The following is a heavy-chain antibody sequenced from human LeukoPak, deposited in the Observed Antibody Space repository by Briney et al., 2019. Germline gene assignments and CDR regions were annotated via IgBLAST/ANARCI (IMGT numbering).Heavy chain of an antibody. Sequence: GGSLRLSCAASGFTFDDYAMHWVRQAPGKGLEWVSGINWNSGSIDYADSVKGRFTISRDNSKNTLYLQMNSLRAEDTAVYYCAREEYYDSSGYYRGGAFDIWGQGTMVTVSS. CDR1: GFTFDDYA. CDR2: INWNSGSI. J-gene: IGHJ3*02. CDR3: AREEYYDSSGYYRGGAFDI. D-gene: IGHD3-22*01. V-gene: IGHV3-9*01.